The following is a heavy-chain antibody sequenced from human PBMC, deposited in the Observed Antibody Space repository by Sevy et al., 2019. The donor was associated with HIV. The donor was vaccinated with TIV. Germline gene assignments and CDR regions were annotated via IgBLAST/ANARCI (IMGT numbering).Heavy chain of an antibody. J-gene: IGHJ4*02. CDR3: ARGKSYYYDSSGYFDY. V-gene: IGHV4-30-2*01. Sequence: SETLSLTCAVSGGSISSGGYSWSWIRQPPGKGLEWIGYIYHSGSTYYNPSLKSRVTISVDRSKNQFSLKLGSVTAADTAVYYCARGKSYYYDSSGYFDYWGQGTLVTVSS. D-gene: IGHD3-22*01. CDR1: GGSISSGGYS. CDR2: IYHSGST.